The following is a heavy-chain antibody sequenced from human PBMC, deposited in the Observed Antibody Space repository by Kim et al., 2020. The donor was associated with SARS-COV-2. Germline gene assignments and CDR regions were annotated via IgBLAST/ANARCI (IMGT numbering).Heavy chain of an antibody. J-gene: IGHJ4*02. CDR2: GST. V-gene: IGHV4-39*01. CDR3: ARRGYYFDY. Sequence: GSTYYNPSLRSRVTISVDTSKNQFSLKLSSVTAADTAVYYCARRGYYFDYWGQGTLVTVSS.